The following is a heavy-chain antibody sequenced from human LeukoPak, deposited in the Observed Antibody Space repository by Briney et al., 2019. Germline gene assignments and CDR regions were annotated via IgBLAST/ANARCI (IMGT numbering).Heavy chain of an antibody. V-gene: IGHV3-30*04. CDR3: AKDDLWGNIDY. CDR1: GFTFSSYA. Sequence: GGSLRLSCAASGFTFSSYAMHWVRQAPGKGLEWVAVISYDGSNKYYADSVKGRFTISRDNSKNTLYLQVNSLRTEDTAVYYCAKDDLWGNIDYWGQGTLVTVSS. D-gene: IGHD3-16*01. J-gene: IGHJ4*02. CDR2: ISYDGSNK.